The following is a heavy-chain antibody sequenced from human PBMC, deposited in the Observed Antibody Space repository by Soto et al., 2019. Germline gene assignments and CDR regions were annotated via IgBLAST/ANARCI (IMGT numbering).Heavy chain of an antibody. D-gene: IGHD1-1*01. V-gene: IGHV4-39*01. CDR2: VYYSGNT. J-gene: IGHJ5*01. CDR1: GGSIWRTDSY. Sequence: SEKLSLTCTVSGGSIWRTDSYWGWIRQTPGKGLEWFGTVYYSGNTYYNPSLKTRITISVDTSNNQFSLDMNSMTAADTGVYYCMEKVTASRQFLSWHHGIVVTVS. CDR3: MEKVTASRQFLS.